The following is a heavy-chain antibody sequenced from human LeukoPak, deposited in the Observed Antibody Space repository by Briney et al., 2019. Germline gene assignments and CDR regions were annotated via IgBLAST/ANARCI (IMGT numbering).Heavy chain of an antibody. V-gene: IGHV3-23*01. Sequence: GGSLRLSCAASGFTFSSYAMSWVRQAPGKGLEWVSAVSGSGGTSYYADSVKGRFTISREGSKNTLHLQMNSLRAEDTAVYYCAKTTGNIAGAYFDYWGQGALVTVSS. J-gene: IGHJ4*02. CDR2: VSGSGGTS. CDR3: AKTTGNIAGAYFDY. D-gene: IGHD1-26*01. CDR1: GFTFSSYA.